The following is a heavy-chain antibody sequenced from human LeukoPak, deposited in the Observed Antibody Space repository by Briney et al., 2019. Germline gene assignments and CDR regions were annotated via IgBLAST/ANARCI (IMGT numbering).Heavy chain of an antibody. J-gene: IGHJ4*02. CDR1: GGSISSGGYY. CDR3: ARGNPYYYDSSGYPYFDY. CDR2: IYYSGST. D-gene: IGHD3-22*01. Sequence: SETLPLTCTVSGGSISSGGYYWSWIRQHPGKGLEWIGYIYYSGSTYYNPSLKSRVTISVDTSKNQFSLKLSSVTAADTAVYYCARGNPYYYDSSGYPYFDYWGQGTLVTVSS. V-gene: IGHV4-31*03.